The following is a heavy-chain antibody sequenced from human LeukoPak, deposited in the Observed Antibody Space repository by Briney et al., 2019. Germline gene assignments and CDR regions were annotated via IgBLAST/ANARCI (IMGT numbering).Heavy chain of an antibody. CDR1: GFTFSSYA. V-gene: IGHV3-23*01. CDR3: ANHIMITFGGVLYFDY. Sequence: GGSLRLSCAASGFTFSSYAMSWVRQAPGKGLEWVSAISGSGGSTYYADSVEGRFTISRDNSKNTLYLQMNSLRAEDTAVYYCANHIMITFGGVLYFDYWGQGTLVTVSS. D-gene: IGHD3-16*01. J-gene: IGHJ4*02. CDR2: ISGSGGST.